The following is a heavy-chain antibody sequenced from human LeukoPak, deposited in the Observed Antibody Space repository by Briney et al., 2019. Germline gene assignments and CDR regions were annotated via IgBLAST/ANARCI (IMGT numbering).Heavy chain of an antibody. J-gene: IGHJ2*01. CDR2: IYPGDSDT. Sequence: KCGESLKISCKGSGYSFTSYWIGWVRQMPGKDLEWMGIIYPGDSDTRYSPSFQGQVTISADKSISTAYLQWSSLKASDTAMYYCARYPTMIEYWYFDLWGRGTLVTVSS. V-gene: IGHV5-51*01. CDR3: ARYPTMIEYWYFDL. CDR1: GYSFTSYW. D-gene: IGHD3-22*01.